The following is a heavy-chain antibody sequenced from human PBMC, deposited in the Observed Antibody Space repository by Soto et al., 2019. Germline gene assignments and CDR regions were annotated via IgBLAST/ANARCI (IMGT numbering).Heavy chain of an antibody. CDR3: AKASTVCYIVACAMDV. V-gene: IGHV3-53*01. Sequence: PGWSLRLSCASSVFDLILYAMAWVRQAPGKGLEWIALSDSDGRPYYAESVRGRFTISRDSSMNTLFLHMDFVSAEDTAKYYCAKASTVCYIVACAMDVWGQGTTVTVSS. J-gene: IGHJ6*02. CDR2: SDSDGRP. CDR1: VFDLILYA. D-gene: IGHD2-21*01.